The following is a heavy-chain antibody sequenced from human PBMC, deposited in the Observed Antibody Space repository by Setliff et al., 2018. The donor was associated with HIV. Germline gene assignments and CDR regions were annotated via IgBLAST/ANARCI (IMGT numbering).Heavy chain of an antibody. D-gene: IGHD2-15*01. J-gene: IGHJ6*03. CDR2: IYYSGST. V-gene: IGHV4-39*01. CDR1: GGSISSAYYY. Sequence: PSETLSLTCTVSGGSISSAYYYWGWIRQPPGKGLEWIGNIYYSGSTYYNPSLKSRVTISVDTSKNQFSLNLNSVTAADTAVYYCVRARGGCSGGSCPAHHYYYYMDVWGKGTTVTVSS. CDR3: VRARGGCSGGSCPAHHYYYYMDV.